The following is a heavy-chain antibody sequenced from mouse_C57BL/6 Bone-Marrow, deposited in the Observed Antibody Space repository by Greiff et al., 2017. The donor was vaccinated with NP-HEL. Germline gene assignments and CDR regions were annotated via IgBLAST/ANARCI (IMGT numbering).Heavy chain of an antibody. Sequence: QVQLQQPGAELVMPGASVKLSCKASGYTFTSYWMHWVKQRPGQGLEWIGEIDPSDSYTTYNQKFKGKSTLTVDKSSSTAYMQLSSLTSEDSAVYYCASMVTTAYWYFDVWGTGTTVTVSS. J-gene: IGHJ1*03. CDR1: GYTFTSYW. D-gene: IGHD2-2*01. CDR2: IDPSDSYT. CDR3: ASMVTTAYWYFDV. V-gene: IGHV1-69*01.